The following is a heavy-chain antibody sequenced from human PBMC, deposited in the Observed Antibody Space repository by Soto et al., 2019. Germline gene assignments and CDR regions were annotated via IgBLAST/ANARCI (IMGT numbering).Heavy chain of an antibody. CDR2: INHSGST. CDR1: GGSFSGYY. J-gene: IGHJ4*02. CDR3: ARGPPLKNGDTAMVRARKREAVAGPKLDY. D-gene: IGHD5-18*01. V-gene: IGHV4-34*01. Sequence: QVQLQQWGAGLLKPSETLSLTCAVYGGSFSGYYWSWIRQPPGKGLEWIGEINHSGSTNYNPSLKSRVTISVDTSKNQFSLKLSSVTAADTAVYYCARGPPLKNGDTAMVRARKREAVAGPKLDYWGQGTLVTVSS.